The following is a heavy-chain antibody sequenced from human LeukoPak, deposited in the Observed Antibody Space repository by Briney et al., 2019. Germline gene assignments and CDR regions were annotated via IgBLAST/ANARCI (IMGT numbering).Heavy chain of an antibody. CDR2: ISSSSSYI. D-gene: IGHD3-22*01. V-gene: IGHV3-21*01. J-gene: IGHJ4*02. CDR1: GFTFSSYS. CDR3: ARDGGYYYALVY. Sequence: KSGGSLRLSCAASGFTFSSYSMNWVRQAPGKGLEWVSSISSSSSYIYYADSVKGRFTISRDNAKNSLYLQMNSLRAEDTAVYYCARDGGYYYALVYWGQGTLVTVSS.